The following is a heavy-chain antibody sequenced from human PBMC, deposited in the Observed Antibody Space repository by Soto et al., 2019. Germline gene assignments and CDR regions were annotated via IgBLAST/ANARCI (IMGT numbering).Heavy chain of an antibody. V-gene: IGHV3-53*01. CDR2: IYSGGYT. J-gene: IGHJ4*02. Sequence: EVQLVESGGGLIQPGGSLRLSCAVSGFTVSNNYMSWVRQAPGKGLEGVSVIYSGGYTAYGDSVKGRFTISRDNSKNTLFLKRNSVRADGVAVFFGAERRGGGGYWGQGTLVTVSS. CDR1: GFTVSNNY. CDR3: AERRGGGGY. D-gene: IGHD3-10*01.